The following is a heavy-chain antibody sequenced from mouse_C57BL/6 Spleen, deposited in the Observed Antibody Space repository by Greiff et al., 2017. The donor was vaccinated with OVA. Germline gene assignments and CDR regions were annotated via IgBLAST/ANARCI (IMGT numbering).Heavy chain of an antibody. V-gene: IGHV14-4*01. CDR2: IDPENGDT. Sequence: EVQLQESGAELVRPGASVKLSCTASGFNIKDDYMHWVKQRPEQGLEWIGWIDPENGDTEYASKFQGKATITADTSSNTAYLQLSSLTSEDTAVYYCTNPHLDSSGTWFAYWGQGTLVTVSA. J-gene: IGHJ3*01. CDR3: TNPHLDSSGTWFAY. CDR1: GFNIKDDY. D-gene: IGHD3-2*02.